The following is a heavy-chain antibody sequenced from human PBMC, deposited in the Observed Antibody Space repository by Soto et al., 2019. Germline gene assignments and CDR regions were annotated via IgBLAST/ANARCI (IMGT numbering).Heavy chain of an antibody. CDR1: GFTFSSYG. V-gene: IGHV3-30*18. CDR3: AKDDKRGGSGDNYGMDV. Sequence: QVQLVEAGGGVVQPGRSLRLSCAASGFTFSSYGMHWVRQAPGKGLEWVAVISYVERNTYYGDSVKGRFTISRDNSKNTLFLQMNSLRAENTALYYCAKDDKRGGSGDNYGMDVWGQGTAVTVSS. J-gene: IGHJ6*02. CDR2: ISYVERNT. D-gene: IGHD3-10*01.